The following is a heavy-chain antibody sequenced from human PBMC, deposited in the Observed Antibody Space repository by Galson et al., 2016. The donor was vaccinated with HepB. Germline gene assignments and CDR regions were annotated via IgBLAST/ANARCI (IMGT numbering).Heavy chain of an antibody. CDR3: VRLGTAAAVANRRGILY. CDR2: IHSSGTS. J-gene: IGHJ4*02. D-gene: IGHD6-13*01. V-gene: IGHV4-39*01. Sequence: SETLSLTCSVSGDSISRVGHHWGWFRQSPGMGLEYIGSIHSSGTSYYNPSLASRVTVSADTSRNQFFLSLTSVTAADTAVYYCVRLGTAAAVANRRGILYWSQVMVVTVSS. CDR1: GDSISRVGHH.